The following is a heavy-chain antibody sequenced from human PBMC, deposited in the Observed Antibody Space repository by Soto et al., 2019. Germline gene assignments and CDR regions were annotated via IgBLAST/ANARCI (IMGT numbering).Heavy chain of an antibody. CDR1: GGTFSSYA. V-gene: IGHV1-69*13. D-gene: IGHD3-10*01. Sequence: ASVKVSCKASGGTFSSYAISWVRQAPGQGLEWMGGIIPIFGTANYAQKFQGRVTITADESTSTAYMELSSLRSEDTAVYYCARAYGSGITGYGMDVWGQGTTGTVSS. CDR3: ARAYGSGITGYGMDV. J-gene: IGHJ6*02. CDR2: IIPIFGTA.